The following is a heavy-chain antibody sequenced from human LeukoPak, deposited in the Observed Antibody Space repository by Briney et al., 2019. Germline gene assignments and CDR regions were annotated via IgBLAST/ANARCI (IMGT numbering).Heavy chain of an antibody. V-gene: IGHV3-30*02. CDR2: IRYDGSNK. CDR1: GFTFSSYG. CDR3: AKDYSKTSYYGSGTYYRPNWFDP. J-gene: IGHJ5*02. Sequence: PGGSLRLSCAASGFTFSSYGMHWVRQAPGKGLEWVAFIRYDGSNKYYADSVKGRFPISRDNSKNTVYLQMNSLRVEDTAVYYCAKDYSKTSYYGSGTYYRPNWFDPWGQGTLVTVSS. D-gene: IGHD3-10*01.